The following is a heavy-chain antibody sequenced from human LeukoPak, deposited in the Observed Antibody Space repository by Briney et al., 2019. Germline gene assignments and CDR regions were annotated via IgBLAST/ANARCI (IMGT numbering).Heavy chain of an antibody. Sequence: GGSLRLSCAASGFTFSSYAMSWVRQAPGKGLEWVSVIRGTGGTTYYADSVEGRFTISRANSKNTLYLQMNSLRPEDTAVFYCAKDSSLWFGEPLGFWGQGTLVTVSS. CDR2: IRGTGGTT. V-gene: IGHV3-23*01. CDR1: GFTFSSYA. J-gene: IGHJ4*02. CDR3: AKDSSLWFGEPLGF. D-gene: IGHD3-10*01.